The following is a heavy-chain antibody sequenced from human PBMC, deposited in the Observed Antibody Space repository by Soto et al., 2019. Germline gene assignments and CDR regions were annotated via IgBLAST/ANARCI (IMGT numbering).Heavy chain of an antibody. CDR3: ARHLTYCSAGSCYSDFPYYGMDV. CDR2: IFYSGST. CDR1: GGSISSSSYY. D-gene: IGHD2-15*01. V-gene: IGHV4-39*01. J-gene: IGHJ6*02. Sequence: QLQLQESGPGLVKPSETLSLTCTVSGGSISSSSYYWGWIRQPPGKGLEWIGSIFYSGSTYYNPSRQSRVTISVDTSKTQFSLKLSSVTAADTAVYYCARHLTYCSAGSCYSDFPYYGMDVWGQGTTVTVSS.